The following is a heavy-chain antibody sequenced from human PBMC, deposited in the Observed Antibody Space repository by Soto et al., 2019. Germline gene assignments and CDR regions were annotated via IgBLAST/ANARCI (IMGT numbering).Heavy chain of an antibody. Sequence: ASVKVSCKASGYTFTSYDINWVRQATGQGLEWMGWMNPNSGNTGYAQKFQGRVTMTRNTSISTAYMELSSLRSEDTAVYYCARGSDGVVIIAFDIWGQGTMVTVSS. J-gene: IGHJ3*02. CDR3: ARGSDGVVIIAFDI. D-gene: IGHD3-3*01. V-gene: IGHV1-8*01. CDR2: MNPNSGNT. CDR1: GYTFTSYD.